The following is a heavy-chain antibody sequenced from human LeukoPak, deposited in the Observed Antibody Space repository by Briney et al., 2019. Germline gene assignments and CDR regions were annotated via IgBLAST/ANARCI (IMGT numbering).Heavy chain of an antibody. Sequence: PGGSLRLSCAASGFTFSSYAMSWVRQALGKGLEWVSAISGSGGSTYYADSVKGRFTISRDNSKNTLYLQMNSLRAEDTAVYYCARAAPVVVVVAATSWFDPWGQGTLVTVSS. CDR1: GFTFSSYA. J-gene: IGHJ5*02. D-gene: IGHD2-15*01. CDR2: ISGSGGST. CDR3: ARAAPVVVVVAATSWFDP. V-gene: IGHV3-23*01.